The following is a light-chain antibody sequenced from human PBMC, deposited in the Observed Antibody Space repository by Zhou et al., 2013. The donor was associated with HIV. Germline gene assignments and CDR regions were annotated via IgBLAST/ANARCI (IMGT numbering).Light chain of an antibody. Sequence: DIQVTQSPSSLSASVGDRVTITCRASQNITTYLSWYQHKPGRAPKALIFDASSLESGVPSRFSGTGSGSDFTFTISSLQPEDIATYYCQQYDHLPVTFGPGTKVNVK. CDR1: QNITTY. CDR3: QQYDHLPVT. V-gene: IGKV1-33*01. CDR2: DAS. J-gene: IGKJ3*01.